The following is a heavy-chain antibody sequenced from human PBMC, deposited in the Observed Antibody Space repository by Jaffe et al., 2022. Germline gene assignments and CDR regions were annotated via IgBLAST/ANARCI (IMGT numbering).Heavy chain of an antibody. V-gene: IGHV4-59*01. CDR3: ARGHITMVRGVIITAYYFDY. CDR1: GGSISSYY. CDR2: IYYSGST. D-gene: IGHD3-10*01. Sequence: QVQLQESGPGLVKPSETLSLTCTVSGGSISSYYWSWIRQPPGKGLEWIGYIYYSGSTNYNPSLKSRVTISVDTSKNQFSLKLSSVTAADTAVYYCARGHITMVRGVIITAYYFDYWGQGTLVTVSS. J-gene: IGHJ4*02.